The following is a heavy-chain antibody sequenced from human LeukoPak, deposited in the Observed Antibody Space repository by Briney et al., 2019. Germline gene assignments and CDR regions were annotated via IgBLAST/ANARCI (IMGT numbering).Heavy chain of an antibody. V-gene: IGHV3-30*18. CDR3: AKSWGIFTYYFDY. D-gene: IGHD3-16*01. J-gene: IGHJ4*02. CDR2: ISYDGNNQ. CDR1: GFTFSSYG. Sequence: PGRSLRLSCAASGFTFSSYGMHWVRQAPGKGPEWVAVISYDGNNQYYADSVKGRFTISRDNSKNTLYLQMNSLRAEDTAVYYCAKSWGIFTYYFDYWGRGTLVTVSS.